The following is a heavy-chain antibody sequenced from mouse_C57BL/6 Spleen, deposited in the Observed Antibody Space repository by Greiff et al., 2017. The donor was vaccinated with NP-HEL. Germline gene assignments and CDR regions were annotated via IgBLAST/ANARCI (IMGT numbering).Heavy chain of an antibody. CDR3: ARSYYFEGYFDV. Sequence: EVQLQQSGPELVKPGASVKISCKASGYSFTGYYMNWVKQSPEKSLEWIGEINPSTGGTTYNQKFKAKATLTVDKSSSTAYMQLKSLTSEDSAVYYCARSYYFEGYFDVWGTGTTVTVSS. V-gene: IGHV1-42*01. CDR2: INPSTGGT. CDR1: GYSFTGYY. D-gene: IGHD1-1*01. J-gene: IGHJ1*03.